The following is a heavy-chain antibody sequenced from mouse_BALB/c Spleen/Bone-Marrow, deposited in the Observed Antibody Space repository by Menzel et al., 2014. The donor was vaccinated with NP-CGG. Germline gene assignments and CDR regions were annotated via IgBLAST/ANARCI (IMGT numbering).Heavy chain of an antibody. D-gene: IGHD2-14*01. J-gene: IGHJ4*01. V-gene: IGHV4-1*02. CDR3: ARQGYRYDLRVYAMDY. CDR2: INPDSSTI. Sequence: EVQLQQSGGGLVQPGGSLKLSCAASGFDFRRYWMSWGRQAPGIGLEWIGEINPDSSTINYTPYLKDKFIISRDNAKNTLYLQISKVRSEDTALYYCARQGYRYDLRVYAMDYWGQGTSVTVSS. CDR1: GFDFRRYW.